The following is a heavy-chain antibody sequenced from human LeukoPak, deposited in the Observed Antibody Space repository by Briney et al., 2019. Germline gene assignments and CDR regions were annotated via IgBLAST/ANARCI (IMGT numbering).Heavy chain of an antibody. CDR1: GYTFTGYC. V-gene: IGHV1-2*02. CDR2: INPNSGGT. D-gene: IGHD1-26*01. J-gene: IGHJ4*02. CDR3: TGVGATTGIGY. Sequence: ASVKVSCKASGYTFTGYCMHWVRQASGQGLEWMGWINPNSGGTNYAQKFQGRVTMTRDTSISTAYMELSRLRSDDTAVYYCTGVGATTGIGYWGQGTLVTVSS.